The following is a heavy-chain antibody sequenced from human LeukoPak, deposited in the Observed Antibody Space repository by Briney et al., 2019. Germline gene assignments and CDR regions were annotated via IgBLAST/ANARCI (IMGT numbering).Heavy chain of an antibody. V-gene: IGHV3-7*05. CDR1: GFTFSNFW. Sequence: GGCLRLSCAASGFTFSNFWMTWVRQAPGKGLEWVAIIKQDGSQKYYVDSVKGRFTISRDNARNSLYLQMNSLRAEDTAVYWAVAGTTYWGQGTLVTVSS. CDR2: IKQDGSQK. D-gene: IGHD6-19*01. J-gene: IGHJ4*02. CDR3: VAGTTY.